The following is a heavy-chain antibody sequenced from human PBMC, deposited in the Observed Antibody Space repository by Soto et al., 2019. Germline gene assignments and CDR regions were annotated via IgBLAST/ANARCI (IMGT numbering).Heavy chain of an antibody. D-gene: IGHD3-10*01. CDR2: IHSSGST. CDR3: AREGDGFDY. CDR1: GDSISSYY. J-gene: IGHJ4*02. Sequence: QVQMQESGPGLVKPSETLSRTCTVSGDSISSYYWSWIRQPAGKGLEWIGRIHSSGSTNYSPSLKSRLTMSVDTFKNQFSLRLSSVTAADKAMYYCAREGDGFDYWGQGTLVTVSS. V-gene: IGHV4-4*07.